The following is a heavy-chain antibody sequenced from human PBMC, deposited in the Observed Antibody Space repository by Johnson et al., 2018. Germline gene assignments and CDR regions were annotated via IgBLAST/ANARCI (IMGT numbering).Heavy chain of an antibody. CDR2: VSYDGNVE. CDR3: AKDRRPVLFYFDR. V-gene: IGHV3-30*02. CDR1: GFTFNLSG. Sequence: QVQLVESGGGVVQPGGSLRLSCEASGFTFNLSGMHWVRQTPVKGLEWVAFVSYDGNVEFYTDSVRGRFTISRDTSKDTIYLEMSSLRDEDTAVYYCAKDRRPVLFYFDRWGQGALVTVSS. D-gene: IGHD1-14*01. J-gene: IGHJ4*02.